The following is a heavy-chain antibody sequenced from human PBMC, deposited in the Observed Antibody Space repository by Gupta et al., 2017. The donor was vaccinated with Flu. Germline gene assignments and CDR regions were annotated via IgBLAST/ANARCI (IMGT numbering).Heavy chain of an antibody. CDR3: AKDDYGYWFDP. V-gene: IGHV3-23*01. J-gene: IGHJ5*02. CDR2: ISISGGTT. D-gene: IGHD3-10*01. Sequence: SWDRQVPGKGLEWFSSISISGGTTYYADSVKGRFAISRDNSKNTLYLQMNSLRADDTALYYCAKDDYGYWFDPWGQGTLVTVSS.